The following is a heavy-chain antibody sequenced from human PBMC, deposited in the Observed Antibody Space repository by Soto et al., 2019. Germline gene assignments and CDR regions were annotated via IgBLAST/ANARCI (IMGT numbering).Heavy chain of an antibody. V-gene: IGHV4-59*01. D-gene: IGHD3-9*01. CDR1: GVSISGYY. CDR3: VRDGDNRYFDF. CDR2: VYYSGST. Sequence: PSETLSLTCTVSGVSISGYYCSWIRQPPGKGLEWIGYVYYSGSTSYNPSLKSRVAISVDTSKNQFSLKLNSMTAADTAVYYCVRDGDNRYFDFWAQGDLVTVSS. J-gene: IGHJ4*02.